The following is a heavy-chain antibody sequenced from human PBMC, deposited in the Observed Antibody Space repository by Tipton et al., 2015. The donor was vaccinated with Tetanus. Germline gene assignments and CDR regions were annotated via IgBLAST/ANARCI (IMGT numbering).Heavy chain of an antibody. J-gene: IGHJ4*02. V-gene: IGHV4-61*08. CDR3: ARANNDFPKKGPFDS. D-gene: IGHD3-3*01. CDR1: GGSINTGDYY. CDR2: VYYTGST. Sequence: LRLSCNVSGGSINTGDYYWSWIRQPPGKGLEWIGYVYYTGSTDYNPSLKSRVTISVDTSKSQFSLRLTSVTAADTAVYYCARANNDFPKKGPFDSWGQGSLVIVSS.